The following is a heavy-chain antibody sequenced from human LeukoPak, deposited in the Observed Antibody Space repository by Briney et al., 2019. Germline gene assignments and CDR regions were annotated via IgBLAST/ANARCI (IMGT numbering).Heavy chain of an antibody. J-gene: IGHJ4*02. D-gene: IGHD2-2*01. V-gene: IGHV4-4*07. CDR3: ARGADCSSTSCYLS. CDR1: GGSISSYY. Sequence: SETLSLTCTVSGGSISSYYWSWIRQPAGKGLEWIGRIYTSGSTNYNPSLKSRVTMSADTSKNQFSLKLSSVTAADTAVYYCARGADCSSTSCYLSWGQGTLVTVSS. CDR2: IYTSGST.